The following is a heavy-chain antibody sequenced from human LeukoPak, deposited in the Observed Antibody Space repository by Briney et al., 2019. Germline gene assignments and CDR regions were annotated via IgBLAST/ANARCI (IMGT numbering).Heavy chain of an antibody. D-gene: IGHD5-18*01. J-gene: IGHJ4*02. CDR1: GFTFDDYA. CDR3: AKDSYGYGPYIDY. Sequence: PGGSLRLSCAASGFTFDDYAMHWVRQAPGKGLEWVSGISWNSGSIGYADSVKGRFTISRDNAKNSLYLQMNSLRAEDTALYYCAKDSYGYGPYIDYWGQGTLVTVSS. V-gene: IGHV3-9*01. CDR2: ISWNSGSI.